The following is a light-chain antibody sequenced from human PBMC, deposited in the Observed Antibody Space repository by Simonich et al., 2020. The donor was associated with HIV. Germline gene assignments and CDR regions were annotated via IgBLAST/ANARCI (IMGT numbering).Light chain of an antibody. CDR2: WAS. J-gene: IGKJ1*01. CDR1: TSVLYSSNNKNY. CDR3: QQYYSTPA. V-gene: IGKV4-1*01. Sequence: DIVMTQSPESLAVSLGERATINCKSTTSVLYSSNNKNYLTWYQQKPGQPPKLLIYWASTRESGVPDRFSGSGSGTDLTLTISSLQAEDVAVYYCQQYYSTPAFGQGTKVEIK.